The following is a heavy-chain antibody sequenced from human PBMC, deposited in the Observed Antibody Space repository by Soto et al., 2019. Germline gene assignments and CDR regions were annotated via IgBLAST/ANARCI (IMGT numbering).Heavy chain of an antibody. CDR2: ISATGGGT. CDR3: AKDRLVGGHSAFYFDF. CDR1: GFKFSSYD. V-gene: IGHV3-23*01. Sequence: GGSLRLSCAASGFKFSSYDMSWVRQAPGKGLEWVSLISATGGGTYYADSVKGRFTISRDNSDNTLYLQVHSLRAEDTAVYYCAKDRLVGGHSAFYFDFWGQGAQVTVSS. J-gene: IGHJ5*01. D-gene: IGHD2-15*01.